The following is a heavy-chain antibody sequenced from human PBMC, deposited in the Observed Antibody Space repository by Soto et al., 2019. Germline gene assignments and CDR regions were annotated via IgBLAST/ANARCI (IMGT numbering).Heavy chain of an antibody. V-gene: IGHV3-23*01. Sequence: GSLRLSCVASGFNFSSYAMSWVRQAPGKGLEWVSAISGSGGSTYYADSVKGRFTISRDNSKNTLYLQMNSLRAEDTAVYYCAKDSRIQLWATMVRGVTYFDYWGQGTLVTVSS. D-gene: IGHD3-10*01. CDR1: GFNFSSYA. CDR3: AKDSRIQLWATMVRGVTYFDY. J-gene: IGHJ4*02. CDR2: ISGSGGST.